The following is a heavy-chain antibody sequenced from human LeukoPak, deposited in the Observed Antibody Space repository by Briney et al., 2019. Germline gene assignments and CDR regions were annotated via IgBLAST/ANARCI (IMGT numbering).Heavy chain of an antibody. CDR3: ARDRGGLQTLDY. D-gene: IGHD4-11*01. J-gene: IGHJ4*02. V-gene: IGHV3-66*02. CDR2: IYSGGST. CDR1: GFTVSSNY. Sequence: GSLRLSCAASGFTVSSNYMSWVRQAPGKGLEWVSVIYSGGSTYYADSVKGRFTISRDNSKNTLYLQMNSLRAEDTAVYYCARDRGGLQTLDYWGQGTLVTVSS.